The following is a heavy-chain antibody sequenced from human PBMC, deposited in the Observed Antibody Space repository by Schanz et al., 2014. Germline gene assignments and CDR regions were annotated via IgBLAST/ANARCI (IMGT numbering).Heavy chain of an antibody. CDR1: GFTFSAHA. V-gene: IGHV3-23*04. Sequence: EVLLVDSGGGLVQPGGSLRLSCGASGFTFSAHAMSWVRQAPGKGPEWFSAISGSGRDTYYAASVKGRFTISRDNSKXXXXXQMNSLRAXDTXXXXXAKELRPGTERPRGNFDYWGQGTLVTVSS. J-gene: IGHJ4*02. CDR2: ISGSGRDT. CDR3: AKELRPGTERPRGNFDY. D-gene: IGHD1-7*01.